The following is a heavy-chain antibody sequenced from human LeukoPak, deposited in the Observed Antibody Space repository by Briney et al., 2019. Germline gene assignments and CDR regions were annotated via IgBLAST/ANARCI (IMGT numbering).Heavy chain of an antibody. CDR3: AKERPGVRGALDY. Sequence: PGRALRLSCAASGFTFSSYGMHWVRQAPCKGREGVAVISYYGSNKYYADSVKGRFTISIDNSKNTLYLQMNSLRAEDTAVYYCAKERPGVRGALDYWGQGTLVTVSS. CDR1: GFTFSSYG. CDR2: ISYYGSNK. J-gene: IGHJ4*02. D-gene: IGHD3-10*01. V-gene: IGHV3-30*18.